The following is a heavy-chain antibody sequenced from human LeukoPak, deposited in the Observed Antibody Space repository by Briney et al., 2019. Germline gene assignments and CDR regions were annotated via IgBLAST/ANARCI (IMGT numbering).Heavy chain of an antibody. CDR3: ASLGAIDY. CDR2: ISYDGSNK. V-gene: IGHV3-30*03. Sequence: PGRSLRLSCAASGYTFSSYGMHWVRQAPGKGLEWVAVISYDGSNKYYADSVEGRFTISRDNSKNTLYLQMNSLRAEDTAVYYCASLGAIDYWGQGTLVTVSS. D-gene: IGHD1-26*01. CDR1: GYTFSSYG. J-gene: IGHJ4*02.